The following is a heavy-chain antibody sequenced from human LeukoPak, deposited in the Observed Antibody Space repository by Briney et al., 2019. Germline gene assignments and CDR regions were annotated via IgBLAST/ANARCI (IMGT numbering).Heavy chain of an antibody. CDR1: GYTFTGYY. V-gene: IGHV1-18*04. Sequence: VASVKVSCKASGYTFTGYYMHWVRQAPGQGLEWMGWISAYNGNTNYAQKLQGRVTMTTDTSTSTAYMELRSLRSDDTAVYYCAREPLPDADYYDSSGYYYFDYWGQGTLDTVSS. J-gene: IGHJ4*02. CDR2: ISAYNGNT. CDR3: AREPLPDADYYDSSGYYYFDY. D-gene: IGHD3-22*01.